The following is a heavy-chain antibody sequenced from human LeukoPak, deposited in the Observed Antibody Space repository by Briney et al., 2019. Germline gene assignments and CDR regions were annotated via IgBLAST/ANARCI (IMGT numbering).Heavy chain of an antibody. CDR2: MWYEGSNK. D-gene: IGHD6-6*01. V-gene: IGHV3-33*01. CDR1: GFTFSSYG. J-gene: IGHJ3*02. Sequence: GGSLRLPCAASGFTFSSYGMHWVRQAPGKGLEWVAVMWYEGSNKYYADSVKGRFTISRDNSKNTLYLQMNSLRAEDTAVYYCARDTLSSSDAFDIWGQGTMVTVSS. CDR3: ARDTLSSSDAFDI.